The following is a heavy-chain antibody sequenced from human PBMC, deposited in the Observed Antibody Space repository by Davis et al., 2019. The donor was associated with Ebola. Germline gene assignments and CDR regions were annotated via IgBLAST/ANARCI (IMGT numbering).Heavy chain of an antibody. CDR2: ISASEGHT. J-gene: IGHJ4*02. V-gene: IGHV3-23*01. Sequence: PGGSLRLSCVASGFTFSNYDMSWVRHVPGKGLEWVSTISASEGHTHYSDSVRGRFTISRDNSKNTLYLQMNSLRAEDTATYYCARYCHYTDCSYFDCWGQGTMVAVSS. D-gene: IGHD2-15*01. CDR1: GFTFSNYD. CDR3: ARYCHYTDCSYFDC.